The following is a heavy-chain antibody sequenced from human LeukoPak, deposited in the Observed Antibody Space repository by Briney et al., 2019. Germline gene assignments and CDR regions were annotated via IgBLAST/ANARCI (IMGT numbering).Heavy chain of an antibody. D-gene: IGHD2-2*02. CDR2: IYPGDSDT. J-gene: IGHJ3*02. CDR1: GYSFTSYW. V-gene: IGHV5-51*01. CDR3: ARRVLVPAAINAFDI. Sequence: GESLKISCKGSGYSFTSYWISWVRQTPEKGLEWMGIIYPGDSDTRYRPSFQGQVTISADKSINTAYLQWSSVKASDTAIYYCARRVLVPAAINAFDIWGQGTMVTVSS.